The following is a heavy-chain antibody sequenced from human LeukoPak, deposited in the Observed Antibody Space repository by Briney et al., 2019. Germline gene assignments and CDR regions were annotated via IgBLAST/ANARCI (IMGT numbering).Heavy chain of an antibody. D-gene: IGHD1-26*01. Sequence: GRSLRLSCAASGFTFDDYAVRWVRQAPGKGLEWVSGISWNSGNIGYADSVKGRFTVSRDNAKNSLYLQMNSLRAEDTALYYCARGYSGSYYVSDYWGQGTLVTVSS. CDR3: ARGYSGSYYVSDY. CDR1: GFTFDDYA. CDR2: ISWNSGNI. V-gene: IGHV3-9*01. J-gene: IGHJ4*02.